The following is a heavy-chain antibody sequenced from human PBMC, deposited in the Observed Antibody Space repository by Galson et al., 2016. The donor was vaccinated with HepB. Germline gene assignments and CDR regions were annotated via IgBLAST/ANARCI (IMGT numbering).Heavy chain of an antibody. D-gene: IGHD2-21*01. J-gene: IGHJ4*02. CDR1: GYSFSRHG. V-gene: IGHV1-18*01. CDR3: ARDQDGEIPRRPLGY. CDR2: INIYNGDT. Sequence: SVKVSCKASGYSFSRHGLSWVRLAPGQGPEWLGWINIYNGDTKNAQQFQGRVTMTRDTSTSTAYMELRGLRPDDTAVYYCARDQDGEIPRRPLGYWGQGTLVTVSS.